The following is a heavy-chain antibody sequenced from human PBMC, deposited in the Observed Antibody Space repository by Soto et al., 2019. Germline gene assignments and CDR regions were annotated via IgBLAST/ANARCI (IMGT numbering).Heavy chain of an antibody. D-gene: IGHD3-10*01. CDR2: ISAYNGNT. CDR1: GYTFTSYG. J-gene: IGHJ6*03. V-gene: IGHV1-18*01. Sequence: ASVKVSCKASGYTFTSYGISWVRQAPGQGLEWMGWISAYNGNTNYAQKLQGRVTMTTDTSTSTAYMELRSLRSDDTAVYYCASFLRFDSSITMVRGVIRWYYMDVWGKGTKVTVSS. CDR3: ASFLRFDSSITMVRGVIRWYYMDV.